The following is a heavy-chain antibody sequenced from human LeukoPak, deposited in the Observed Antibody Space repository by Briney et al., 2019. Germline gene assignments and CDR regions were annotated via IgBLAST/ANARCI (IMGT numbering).Heavy chain of an antibody. CDR1: GYTFTGYY. J-gene: IGHJ4*02. CDR2: INPNGGDT. Sequence: ASVKVSCKASGYTFTGYYMHWVRQAPGQGLQWMGWINPNGGDTNYAQKLQGRVTMTTDTSTSTVYMELRSLRSDDTAVYYCARVAPNRRYCSGGSCLNYFDYWGQGTLVTVSS. D-gene: IGHD2-15*01. V-gene: IGHV1-2*02. CDR3: ARVAPNRRYCSGGSCLNYFDY.